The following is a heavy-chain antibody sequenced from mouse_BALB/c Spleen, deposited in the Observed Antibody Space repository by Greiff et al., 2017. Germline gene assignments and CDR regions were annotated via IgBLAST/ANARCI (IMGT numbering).Heavy chain of an antibody. J-gene: IGHJ4*01. Sequence: VMLVESGPGLVAPSQSLSITCTVSGFSLTSYGVHWVRQPPGKGLEWLGVIWAGGSTNYNSALMSRLSISKDNSKSQVFLKMNSLQTDDTAMYYCARSTATPYYYAMDYWGQGTSVTVSS. CDR2: IWAGGST. CDR3: ARSTATPYYYAMDY. CDR1: GFSLTSYG. D-gene: IGHD1-2*01. V-gene: IGHV2-9*02.